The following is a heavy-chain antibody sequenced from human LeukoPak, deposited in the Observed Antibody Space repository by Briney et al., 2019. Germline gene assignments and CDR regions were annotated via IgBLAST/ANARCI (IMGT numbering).Heavy chain of an antibody. CDR2: INPNSGGT. CDR1: GYTFTGYY. CDR3: ARAPPEVPAARYNWFDP. D-gene: IGHD2-2*01. V-gene: IGHV1-2*02. J-gene: IGHJ5*02. Sequence: ASVKVSCKASGYTFTGYYMHWVRQAPGQGLEWMGWINPNSGGTNYAQKFQGRVTMTRDTSISTAYMELSRLRSDDTAVYYCARAPPEVPAARYNWFDPWGQGTLVTVSS.